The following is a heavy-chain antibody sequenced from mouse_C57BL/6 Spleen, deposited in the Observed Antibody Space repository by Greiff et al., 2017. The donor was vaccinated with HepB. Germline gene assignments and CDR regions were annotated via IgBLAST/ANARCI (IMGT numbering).Heavy chain of an antibody. D-gene: IGHD1-1*01. V-gene: IGHV1-62-2*01. CDR3: ARHAPYYGSSLYYAMDY. CDR1: GYTFTEYT. Sequence: VKLVESGAELVKPGASVKLSCKASGYTFTEYTIHWVKQRSGQGLEWIGWFYPGSGSIKYNEKFKDKATLTADKSSSTVYMELSRLTSEDSAVYFCARHAPYYGSSLYYAMDYWGQGTSVTVSS. J-gene: IGHJ4*01. CDR2: FYPGSGSI.